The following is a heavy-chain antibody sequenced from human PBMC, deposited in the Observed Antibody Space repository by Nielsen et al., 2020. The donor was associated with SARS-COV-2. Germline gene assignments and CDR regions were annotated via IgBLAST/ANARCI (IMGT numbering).Heavy chain of an antibody. Sequence: SVKVSCKASGGTFSSYAISWVRQAPGQGLEWMGGIIPIFGTANYAQKFRGRVTITADESTSTAYMELSSLRSEDTAVYYCAREPGYSYGYDNWYFDLWGRGTLVTVSS. CDR1: GGTFSSYA. CDR2: IIPIFGTA. CDR3: AREPGYSYGYDNWYFDL. V-gene: IGHV1-69*13. J-gene: IGHJ2*01. D-gene: IGHD5-18*01.